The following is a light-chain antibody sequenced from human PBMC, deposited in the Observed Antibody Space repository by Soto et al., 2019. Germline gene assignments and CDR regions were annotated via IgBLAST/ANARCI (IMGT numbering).Light chain of an antibody. CDR2: KMS. J-gene: IGKJ5*01. CDR3: QQLNSNPIT. CDR1: QSISSW. Sequence: DIHITHSPSILAAPVGDRVILTCRASQSISSWLAGYQQQPGEAPNLLIYKMSSLHSGGPSKCSGSGSCTKVTPTISSRQPHDVATYYCQQLNSNPITFGQGTRLEIK. V-gene: IGKV1-5*03.